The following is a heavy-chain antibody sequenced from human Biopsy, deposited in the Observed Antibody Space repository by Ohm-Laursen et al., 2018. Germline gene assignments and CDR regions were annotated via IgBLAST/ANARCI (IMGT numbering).Heavy chain of an antibody. CDR3: GNEVHGRDY. Sequence: TLSLTCAVYGKTFSDYYWSWIRQPPGKGLEWIGQINQSGRTNYNPSLKSRVNISADKSNNQFSLELTSVTSADTAVYFCGNEVHGRDYWGLGALVTVSS. CDR2: INQSGRT. J-gene: IGHJ4*02. D-gene: IGHD2-15*01. CDR1: GKTFSDYY. V-gene: IGHV4-34*08.